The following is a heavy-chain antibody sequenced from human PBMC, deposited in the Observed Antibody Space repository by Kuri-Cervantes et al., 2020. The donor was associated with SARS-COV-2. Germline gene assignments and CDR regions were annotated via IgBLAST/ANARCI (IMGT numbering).Heavy chain of an antibody. J-gene: IGHJ4*02. CDR2: INPSGDRT. CDR1: GYTFTTYY. V-gene: IGHV1-46*01. Sequence: ASVKVSCKASGYTFTTYYMHWVRQAPGQGLEWMGIINPSGDRTSYARKFQGRVTMTRDTSTSTVYMELSSLRSEDTAVYYCARETSEMATIGYWGQGTLVTVSS. D-gene: IGHD5-24*01. CDR3: ARETSEMATIGY.